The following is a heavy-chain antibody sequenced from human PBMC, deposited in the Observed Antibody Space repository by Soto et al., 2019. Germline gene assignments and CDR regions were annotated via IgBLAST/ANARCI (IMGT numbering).Heavy chain of an antibody. CDR3: AKRPASIITFDY. CDR2: ISGNGGST. J-gene: IGHJ4*02. Sequence: GGSLRLSCAASGFTFSNYVMSWVRQAPGKGLEWVSTISGNGGSTYYADSVKGRFTISRDNSKNMLFLQINSLRDDDSAVYYCAKRPASIITFDYWGQGTPVTVSS. V-gene: IGHV3-23*01. D-gene: IGHD2-2*01. CDR1: GFTFSNYV.